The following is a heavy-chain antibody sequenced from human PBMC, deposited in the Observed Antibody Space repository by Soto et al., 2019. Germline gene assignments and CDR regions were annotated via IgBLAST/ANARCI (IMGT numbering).Heavy chain of an antibody. CDR1: GDSINTYT. J-gene: IGHJ5*01. CDR2: IFSSGST. D-gene: IGHD4-4*01. CDR3: ARLVSLLQPIDS. V-gene: IGHV4-59*01. Sequence: SETLSLTCTVSGDSINTYTWTWIRQPPGKGLEWIGYIFSSGSTNYNPSLQSRLTMSVDTSKNLFSLKLNSVTAADSALYFCARLVSLLQPIDSWGQGTPVTVSS.